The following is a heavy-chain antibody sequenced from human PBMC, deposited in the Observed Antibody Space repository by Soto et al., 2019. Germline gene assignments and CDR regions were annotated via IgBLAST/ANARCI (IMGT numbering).Heavy chain of an antibody. J-gene: IGHJ5*02. CDR3: AKGGIYSNYGWFDP. CDR1: GFTFSSYA. CDR2: ISGSGGST. V-gene: IGHV3-23*01. Sequence: GGSLRLSCAASGFTFSSYAMSWVRQAPGKGLEWVSAISGSGGSTYYADSVKGRFTISRDNSKNTPYLQMNSLRAEDTAVYYCAKGGIYSNYGWFDPWGQGTLVTVSS. D-gene: IGHD4-4*01.